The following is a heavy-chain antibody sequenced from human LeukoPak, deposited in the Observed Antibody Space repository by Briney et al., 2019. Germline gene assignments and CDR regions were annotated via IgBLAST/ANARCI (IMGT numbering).Heavy chain of an antibody. J-gene: IGHJ4*02. CDR3: VGRPWNFDY. CDR2: IKSKNDGEST. D-gene: IGHD1-1*01. V-gene: IGHV3-15*01. Sequence: GGSLRLSCVASGFNFGHAWMNWVRQAPGKGLEWVGRIKSKNDGESTDYAGPVKGRFFISRDESQSSLYLEMSSLQIEDTGVYFCVGRPWNFDYWGQGTLVTVSS. CDR1: GFNFGHAW.